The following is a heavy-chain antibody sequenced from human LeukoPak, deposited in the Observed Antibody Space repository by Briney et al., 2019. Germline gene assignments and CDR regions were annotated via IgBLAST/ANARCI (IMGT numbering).Heavy chain of an antibody. CDR3: ARAVGAVYWYFDP. V-gene: IGHV4-61*01. CDR1: GVSVGSNNYY. Sequence: PSETLSLTCAISGVSVGSNNYYWTWIRQSPGRGLEWIGYLSHSGSTNYNPSLKSRVAISVDTSKNQLSLKLSSVTAADTARYYCARAVGAVYWYFDPWGRGTLVTASS. J-gene: IGHJ2*01. D-gene: IGHD1-26*01. CDR2: LSHSGST.